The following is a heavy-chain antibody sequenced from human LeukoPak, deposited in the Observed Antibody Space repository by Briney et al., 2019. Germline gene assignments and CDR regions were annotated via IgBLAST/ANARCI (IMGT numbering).Heavy chain of an antibody. Sequence: SETLSLTCTVSGGSISSYYWSWIRQPPGKGLEWIGYIYYSGSTHYNPSLKSRVTISVDTSKNQFSLKLSSVTAADTAVYYCAREDLTVYYFDYWGQGTLVTVSS. CDR1: GGSISSYY. CDR3: AREDLTVYYFDY. J-gene: IGHJ4*02. CDR2: IYYSGST. D-gene: IGHD4-11*01. V-gene: IGHV4-59*08.